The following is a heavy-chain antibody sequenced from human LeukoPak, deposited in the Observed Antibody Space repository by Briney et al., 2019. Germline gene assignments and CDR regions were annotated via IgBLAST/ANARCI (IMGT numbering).Heavy chain of an antibody. D-gene: IGHD2-2*01. Sequence: GGSLRLSCAASGFTFSSYWMSWVRQAPGKGLAWVANIKQDGSEKYYVDSVKGRFTISRDNAKNSLYLQMNSLRAEDTAVYYCARDQGTRIVVVPAYDYYYGMDVWGKGTTVTVSS. CDR1: GFTFSSYW. CDR2: IKQDGSEK. CDR3: ARDQGTRIVVVPAYDYYYGMDV. V-gene: IGHV3-7*03. J-gene: IGHJ6*04.